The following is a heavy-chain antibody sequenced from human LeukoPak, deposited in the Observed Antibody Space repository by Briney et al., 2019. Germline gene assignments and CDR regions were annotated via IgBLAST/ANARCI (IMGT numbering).Heavy chain of an antibody. CDR3: AKNRGATMIGGGLDY. CDR1: GFAFTNYA. CDR2: VTTSGTIT. J-gene: IGHJ4*02. D-gene: IGHD3-10*02. V-gene: IGHV3-23*01. Sequence: GGSLRLSCAASGFAFTNYAMTWVRQAPGKGLEWVSLVTTSGTITYYADSVRGRLTVSRDNSMNTLYLQMTSLRAEDTAVYYCAKNRGATMIGGGLDYWGQGTLVTVSS.